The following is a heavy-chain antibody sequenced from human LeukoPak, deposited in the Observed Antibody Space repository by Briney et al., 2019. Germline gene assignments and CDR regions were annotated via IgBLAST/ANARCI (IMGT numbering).Heavy chain of an antibody. CDR3: ARQGSEIDY. V-gene: IGHV3-11*01. CDR2: ISSSGDTI. Sequence: SGRSLRLSCAASGFTLSHYYVTWIRQAPGKGLEWLSCISSSGDTIYYADSVKGRFTVSRDNAENSLYLQMNSLRAEDTAMYYCARQGSEIDYWGQGTLVTVSS. J-gene: IGHJ4*02. CDR1: GFTLSHYY.